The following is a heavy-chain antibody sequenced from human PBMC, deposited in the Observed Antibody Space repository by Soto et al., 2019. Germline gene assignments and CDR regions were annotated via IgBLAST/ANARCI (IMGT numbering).Heavy chain of an antibody. Sequence: ASVKVSCTASGYTFNSYAMHWVRQAPGQRLEWMGWINAGNGNTKYSQKFQGRVTITRDTSASTAYMELSSLRSEDTAVYYCARGRRERGSGSYYPNYYYYYYMDVWGKGTTVTVSS. CDR2: INAGNGNT. J-gene: IGHJ6*03. V-gene: IGHV1-3*01. D-gene: IGHD3-10*01. CDR3: ARGRRERGSGSYYPNYYYYYYMDV. CDR1: GYTFNSYA.